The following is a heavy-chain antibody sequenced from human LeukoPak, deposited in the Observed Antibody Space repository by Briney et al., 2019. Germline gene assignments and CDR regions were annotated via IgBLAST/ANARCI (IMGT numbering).Heavy chain of an antibody. CDR1: GFTFSSYG. CDR2: ISYDGSNK. D-gene: IGHD4-11*01. Sequence: PGGSLRLSCAASGFTFSSYGMHWVRQAPGKGLEWVAVISYDGSNKYYADSVKGRFTISRDNSKNTLYLQMNSLRAEDTAVYYCARGYSNGPWYYYYGMDVWGQGTTVTVSS. V-gene: IGHV3-30*03. J-gene: IGHJ6*02. CDR3: ARGYSNGPWYYYYGMDV.